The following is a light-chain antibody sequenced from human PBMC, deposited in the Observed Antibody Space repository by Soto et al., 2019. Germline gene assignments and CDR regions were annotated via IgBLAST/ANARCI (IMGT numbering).Light chain of an antibody. CDR2: DAS. CDR1: QSFSSY. J-gene: IGKJ5*01. V-gene: IGKV3-11*01. Sequence: EIVLTQSPATLSLSPGERATLSCRASQSFSSYLAWYQQKPGQAPRLLIYDASKRATGIPARFSGRGSGTDFPLTISSLEPEDSAVYYCQQRSNWPPVITFGQGTRLEIK. CDR3: QQRSNWPPVIT.